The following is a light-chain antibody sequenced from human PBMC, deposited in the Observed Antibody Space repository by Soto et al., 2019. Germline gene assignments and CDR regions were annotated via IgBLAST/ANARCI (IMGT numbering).Light chain of an antibody. V-gene: IGKV3-11*01. CDR1: QTVGVY. CDR2: NAS. CDR3: RQRSNWALT. Sequence: IVLTQSPATLSSSPGERATLSCRASQTVGVYLAWYQQNAGQAPRLLNYNASNRATGIPARFSGSGSWTDFTLTIGRLEHEDFAVDYCRQRSNWALTFGGGTKVEIK. J-gene: IGKJ4*01.